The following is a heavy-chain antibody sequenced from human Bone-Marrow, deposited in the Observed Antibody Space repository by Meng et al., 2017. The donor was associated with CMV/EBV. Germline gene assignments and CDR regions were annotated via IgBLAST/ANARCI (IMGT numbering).Heavy chain of an antibody. CDR2: IIPILGIA. D-gene: IGHD2-2*01. J-gene: IGHJ5*02. CDR1: GGTFSSYA. Sequence: SVKVSCKASGGTFSSYAISWVRQAPGQGLEWMGGIIPILGIANYAQKFQGRVTITADKSTRTAYMELSSLRSEDTAVYYCARGKPGIVVVPAAILGRVRTHWFDPWGQGTLVTVSS. V-gene: IGHV1-69*10. CDR3: ARGKPGIVVVPAAILGRVRTHWFDP.